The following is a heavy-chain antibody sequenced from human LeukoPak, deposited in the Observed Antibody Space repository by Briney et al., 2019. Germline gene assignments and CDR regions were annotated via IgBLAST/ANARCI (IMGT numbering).Heavy chain of an antibody. CDR1: GFTFSSYA. Sequence: GGSLRLSCAASGFTFSSYAMSWVRQAPGKGLEWVSAISGSGGSTYYADSVKGRLTISRDNSKNTLYLQMNSLRAEDTAVYYCAKDRTSIFGVVRASFDYWGQGTLVTVSS. V-gene: IGHV3-23*01. J-gene: IGHJ4*02. D-gene: IGHD3-3*01. CDR3: AKDRTSIFGVVRASFDY. CDR2: ISGSGGST.